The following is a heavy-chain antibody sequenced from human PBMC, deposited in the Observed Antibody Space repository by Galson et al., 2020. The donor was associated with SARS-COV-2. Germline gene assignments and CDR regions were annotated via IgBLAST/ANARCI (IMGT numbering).Heavy chain of an antibody. CDR2: IDWGDDK. J-gene: IGHJ4*02. CDR3: ARMVVRGVTYDY. V-gene: IGHV2-70*11. Sequence: SGPTLVKPTQTLTLTCTFSGFSLSTSGMCVSWIRQPPGKALEWLARIDWGDDKYYSTSMKTKLTISKDTSKNQVVLTMTNMDPVDTATYYCARMVVRGVTYDYWGQGTLVTVFS. D-gene: IGHD3-10*01. CDR1: GFSLSTSGMC.